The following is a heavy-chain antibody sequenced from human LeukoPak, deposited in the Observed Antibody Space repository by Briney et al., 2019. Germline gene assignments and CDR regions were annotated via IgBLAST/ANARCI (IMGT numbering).Heavy chain of an antibody. CDR1: GGSISSSHYL. V-gene: IGHV4-39*01. D-gene: IGHD6-6*01. Sequence: SETLSLTCSISGGSISSSHYLWAWIRQPPGQGLEWIGSICYIGNTYYNASLKSRVTISIGTSRNQFSLKLSSVTAADTAVYYCALPGGSSSRKNGFDHWGQGILVTVSS. CDR3: ALPGGSSSRKNGFDH. J-gene: IGHJ4*02. CDR2: ICYIGNT.